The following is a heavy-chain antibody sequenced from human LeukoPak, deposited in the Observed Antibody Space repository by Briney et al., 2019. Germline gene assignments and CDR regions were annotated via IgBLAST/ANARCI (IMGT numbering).Heavy chain of an antibody. D-gene: IGHD6-25*01. CDR3: ARTTSFTASGYDY. Sequence: ASLKVSCKTSGYTFTSFHINWVRQATGQGLEWMGWMNPYSGDRGYAQKFQGRVSITSDNSISTAYMELSSLRADDTAVYFCARTTSFTASGYDYWGQGTLVTVSS. CDR2: MNPYSGDR. J-gene: IGHJ4*02. V-gene: IGHV1-8*03. CDR1: GYTFTSFH.